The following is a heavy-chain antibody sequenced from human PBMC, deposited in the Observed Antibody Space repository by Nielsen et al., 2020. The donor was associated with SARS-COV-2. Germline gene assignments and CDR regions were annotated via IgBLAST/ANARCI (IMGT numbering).Heavy chain of an antibody. V-gene: IGHV3-23*01. CDR2: ISGSGGST. CDR1: GFTFSNSA. D-gene: IGHD6-6*01. Sequence: GESLKISCAASGFTFSNSAMSWVRQAPGKGLEWVSGISGSGGSTYYADSVKGRLTVSRDNSKNTLYLQMNSLRAEDTALYYCAKMRETYSSSSLEYWGQGTLVTVSS. J-gene: IGHJ4*02. CDR3: AKMRETYSSSSLEY.